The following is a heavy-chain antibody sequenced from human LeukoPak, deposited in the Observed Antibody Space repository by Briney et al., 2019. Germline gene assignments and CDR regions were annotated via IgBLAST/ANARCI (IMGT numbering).Heavy chain of an antibody. J-gene: IGHJ4*02. CDR3: ARESFYHYYDSD. D-gene: IGHD3-22*01. CDR1: GDSVISTSYY. CDR2: IFYTGSA. V-gene: IGHV4-39*07. Sequence: SETLSLTCAVSGDSVISTSYYWVWIRQPPGKGLEWIGNIFYTGSAYYNSSLKSRVTISVDTSKNQFSLKLSSVTAADTAVYYCARESFYHYYDSDWGQGTLVTVSS.